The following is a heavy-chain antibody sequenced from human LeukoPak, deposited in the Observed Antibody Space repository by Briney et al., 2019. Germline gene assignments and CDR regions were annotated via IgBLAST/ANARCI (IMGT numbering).Heavy chain of an antibody. V-gene: IGHV4-59*08. Sequence: SETLSLTCTVSGGSISSYYWSWIRQPLGKGLEWIAYIYYSGSTNYNPSLKSRVTISVDTSKNQFSLKMSSVTAADTAVYYCARTTRYYDSSGCFDFWGQGTLVTVSS. D-gene: IGHD3-22*01. J-gene: IGHJ4*02. CDR3: ARTTRYYDSSGCFDF. CDR2: IYYSGST. CDR1: GGSISSYY.